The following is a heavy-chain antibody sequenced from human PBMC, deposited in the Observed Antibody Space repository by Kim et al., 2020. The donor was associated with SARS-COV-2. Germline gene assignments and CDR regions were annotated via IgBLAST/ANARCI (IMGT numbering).Heavy chain of an antibody. CDR3: TRHVQWPGYYDSSGYYYKYYYYYGMDV. CDR2: IRSKANSYAT. J-gene: IGHJ6*02. D-gene: IGHD3-22*01. Sequence: GGSLRLSCAASGFTFSGSAMHWVRQASGKGLEWVGRIRSKANSYATAYAASVKGRFTISRDDSKNTAYLQMNSLKTEDTAVYYCTRHVQWPGYYDSSGYYYKYYYYYGMDVWGQGTTVTVSS. CDR1: GFTFSGSA. V-gene: IGHV3-73*01.